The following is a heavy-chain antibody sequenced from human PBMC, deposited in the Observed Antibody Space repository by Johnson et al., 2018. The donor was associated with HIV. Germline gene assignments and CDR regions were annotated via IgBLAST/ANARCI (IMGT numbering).Heavy chain of an antibody. V-gene: IGHV3-30*04. Sequence: QVQLVESGGAVVQPGRSLRLSCAASGFTFSNYPMHWVRQAPGKGLEWVAVISFDGTNKYYADSVRGRFTISRDNSKYTVYLQMNSLRVEDTAVYYCARAPPGGAFDIWGQGTMVTVSS. J-gene: IGHJ3*02. CDR1: GFTFSNYP. CDR3: ARAPPGGAFDI. D-gene: IGHD6-25*01. CDR2: ISFDGTNK.